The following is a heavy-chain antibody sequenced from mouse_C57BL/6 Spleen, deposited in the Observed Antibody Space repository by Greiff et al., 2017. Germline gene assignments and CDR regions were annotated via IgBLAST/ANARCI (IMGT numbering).Heavy chain of an antibody. CDR2: ISYDGSN. D-gene: IGHD3-3*01. J-gene: IGHJ4*01. V-gene: IGHV3-6*01. Sequence: VQLQQSGPGLVKPSQSLSLTCSVTGYSITSGYYWNWIRQFPGNKLEWMGYISYDGSNNYNPSLKNRISITRDTSKNQFFLKLNSVTTEDTATYYCAWGHAMDYWGQGTSVTVSS. CDR3: AWGHAMDY. CDR1: GYSITSGYY.